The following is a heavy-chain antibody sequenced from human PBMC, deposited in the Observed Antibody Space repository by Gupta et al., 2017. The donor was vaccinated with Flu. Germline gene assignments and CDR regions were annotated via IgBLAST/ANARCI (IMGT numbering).Heavy chain of an antibody. J-gene: IGHJ4*02. CDR1: GFTFSSYA. Sequence: EVQLLESGGGLVQPGGSLRLSCAASGFTFSSYAISWVRQAPGKGLEWVSTISGSGGSTYYADSVKGRFTISRDNSKNTLYVQMNSLRAEDTAVYYCARGYCSSTSCYPYYFDYWGQGTLVTVSS. CDR2: ISGSGGST. V-gene: IGHV3-23*01. D-gene: IGHD2-2*01. CDR3: ARGYCSSTSCYPYYFDY.